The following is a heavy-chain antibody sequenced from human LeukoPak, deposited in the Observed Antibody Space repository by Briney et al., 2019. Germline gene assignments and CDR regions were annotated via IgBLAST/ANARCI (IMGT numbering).Heavy chain of an antibody. Sequence: GGSLRLSFSASGFPLSRYWMHWVRQDPGKGLVWVARINSDGSSTNYADSVKGRFTISRDNAKNTLYLQMNSLRAEDTAVYYCARDLSLPDYGGQGTLVTVSS. CDR2: INSDGSST. D-gene: IGHD5/OR15-5a*01. V-gene: IGHV3-74*01. CDR1: GFPLSRYW. CDR3: ARDLSLPDY. J-gene: IGHJ4*02.